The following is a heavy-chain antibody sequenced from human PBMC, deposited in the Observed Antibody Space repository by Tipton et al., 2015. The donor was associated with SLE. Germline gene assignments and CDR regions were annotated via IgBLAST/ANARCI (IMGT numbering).Heavy chain of an antibody. CDR2: IYYSGGT. J-gene: IGHJ2*01. CDR1: GGSMSTYY. CDR3: SRSSLSNWGLDL. V-gene: IGHV4-59*01. Sequence: TLSLTCTVSGGSMSTYYWSWIRLPPGKGLEWIGYIYYSGGTSYNPSLNSRPTISVDTSRNQFSLKLTPLTAADSAVYYCSRSSLSNWGLDLWGRGSLVTVSS. D-gene: IGHD7-27*01.